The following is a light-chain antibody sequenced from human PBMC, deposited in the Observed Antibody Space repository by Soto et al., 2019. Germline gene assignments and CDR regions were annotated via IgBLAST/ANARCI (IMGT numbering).Light chain of an antibody. CDR3: HQYSEWPHT. CDR2: GPS. Sequence: EIVMTQSPATLSVSPGERATLSCRASQSFTSNLAWYQQKPGQAPRLLIHGPSVRATGIPARFSGSGSGTEFSLTISSLQSEDFAVYYCHQYSEWPHTFGQGTTLEIK. V-gene: IGKV3D-15*01. J-gene: IGKJ2*01. CDR1: QSFTSN.